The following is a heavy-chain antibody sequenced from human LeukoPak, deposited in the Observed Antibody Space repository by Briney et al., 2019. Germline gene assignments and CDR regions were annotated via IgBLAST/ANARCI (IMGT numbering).Heavy chain of an antibody. D-gene: IGHD6-13*01. V-gene: IGHV3-23*01. CDR1: GFTFSSYA. CDR3: AKERSLGVAAASNY. CDR2: ISGSGDST. J-gene: IGHJ4*02. Sequence: PGGSLRLSCAASGFTFSSYAMSWVRQAPGKGLEWVSSISGSGDSTYYADSVKGRFTISSDNSKNTLYLQMNSLRAEDTAVYYCAKERSLGVAAASNYWGQGTLVTVSS.